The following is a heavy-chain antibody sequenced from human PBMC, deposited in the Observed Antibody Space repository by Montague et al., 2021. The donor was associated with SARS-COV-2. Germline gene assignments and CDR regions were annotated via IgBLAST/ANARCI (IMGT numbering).Heavy chain of an antibody. V-gene: IGHV4-34*01. CDR3: ARHDARGDCPYTTCLGALDI. CDR2: VNPSGNA. Sequence: SETLSLTCAVNSSSFLPYYWSWIRQPPGGGLEWIGEVNPSGNAFYNSSLNSRVTISVSTSSSQFSLRLTSVTAADTAVYFCARHDARGDCPYTTCLGALDIWGQGTMVTVSS. J-gene: IGHJ3*02. CDR1: SSSFLPYY. D-gene: IGHD3-16*01.